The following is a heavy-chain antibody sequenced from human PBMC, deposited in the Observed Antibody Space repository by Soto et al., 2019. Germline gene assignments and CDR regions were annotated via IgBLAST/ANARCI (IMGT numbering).Heavy chain of an antibody. V-gene: IGHV1-2*04. J-gene: IGHJ5*02. CDR1: GYTFTGYY. Sequence: ASVKVSCKASGYTFTGYYMHWVRQAPGQGLEWMGWINPNSGGTNYAQKFQGWVTMTRDTSISTAYMELSRLRSDDTAVYYCARGKFIVVVPAAMPRVGFDPWGQGTLVTVSS. CDR2: INPNSGGT. CDR3: ARGKFIVVVPAAMPRVGFDP. D-gene: IGHD2-2*01.